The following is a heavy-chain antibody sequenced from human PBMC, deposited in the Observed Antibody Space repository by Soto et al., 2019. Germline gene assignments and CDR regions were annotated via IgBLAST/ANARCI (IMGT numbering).Heavy chain of an antibody. CDR3: ARGASSGWKFDY. CDR2: INHSGST. D-gene: IGHD6-19*01. V-gene: IGHV4-34*01. J-gene: IGHJ4*02. Sequence: TLSLTCAVYGGSFSGYYWSWIRQPPGKGLEWIGEINHSGSTNYNPSLKSRVTISVDTSKNQFSLKLSSVTAADTAVYYCARGASSGWKFDYWGQGTLVTVSS. CDR1: GGSFSGYY.